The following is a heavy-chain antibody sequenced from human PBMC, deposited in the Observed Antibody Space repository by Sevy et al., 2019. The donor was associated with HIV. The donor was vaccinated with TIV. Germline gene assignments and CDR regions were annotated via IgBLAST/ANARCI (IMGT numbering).Heavy chain of an antibody. J-gene: IGHJ4*02. V-gene: IGHV3-30-3*01. CDR1: GFTFSSYA. Sequence: GGSLRLSCAASGFTFSSYAMHWVRQAPGKGLEWVAVISYDGSNKYYADSVKGRFTISRDNSKNTLYLQMNSLGAEDTAVYYCARGLAYCGGDCYSFDYFDYWGQGTLVTVSS. CDR3: ARGLAYCGGDCYSFDYFDY. D-gene: IGHD2-21*02. CDR2: ISYDGSNK.